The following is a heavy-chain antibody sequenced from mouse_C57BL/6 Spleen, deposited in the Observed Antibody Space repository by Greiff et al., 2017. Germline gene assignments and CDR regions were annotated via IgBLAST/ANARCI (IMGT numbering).Heavy chain of an antibody. D-gene: IGHD2-4*01. Sequence: VQLQQSGPELVKPGASVKISCKASGYSFTGYFMNWVMQSHGKSLEWIGRINPYNGDTFYNQKFKGKATLTVDKSSSTAHMELRSLTSEDSAVYDCARWDYDRYLDVWGKGTTVTVSS. J-gene: IGHJ1*03. CDR2: INPYNGDT. V-gene: IGHV1-20*01. CDR1: GYSFTGYF. CDR3: ARWDYDRYLDV.